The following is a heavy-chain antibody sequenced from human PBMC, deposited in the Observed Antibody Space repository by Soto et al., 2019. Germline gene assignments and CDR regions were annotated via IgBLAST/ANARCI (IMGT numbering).Heavy chain of an antibody. J-gene: IGHJ5*02. CDR1: GYTFTSYD. V-gene: IGHV1-8*01. Sequence: QVQLVQSGAEVKKPGASVKVSCKASGYTFTSYDINWVRQATGQGLEWMGWMNPNSGNTGYAQKFQGRVTMTRTTSISTAYMGLSSLRSEDTAVYYCARERSAAGTGWFAPWGQGTLVNVS. D-gene: IGHD6-13*01. CDR2: MNPNSGNT. CDR3: ARERSAAGTGWFAP.